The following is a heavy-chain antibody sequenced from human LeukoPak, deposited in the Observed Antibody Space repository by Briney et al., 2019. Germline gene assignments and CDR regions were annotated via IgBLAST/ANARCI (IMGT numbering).Heavy chain of an antibody. CDR3: ARRYCSGATCYHAFDI. V-gene: IGHV3-13*01. Sequence: GGSLTLSCAASGFIFSNYDMHWVRQPTGKGLEWVSAFGTVGDTYYADSVKGRFTISRENAKNYLFLQMNSLRAGDTAVYYCARRYCSGATCYHAFDIWGQGTMVTVSS. J-gene: IGHJ3*02. D-gene: IGHD2-15*01. CDR2: FGTVGDT. CDR1: GFIFSNYD.